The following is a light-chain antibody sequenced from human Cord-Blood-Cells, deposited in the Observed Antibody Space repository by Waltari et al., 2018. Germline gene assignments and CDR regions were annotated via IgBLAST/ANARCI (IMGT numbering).Light chain of an antibody. CDR3: QQYYSTPWT. CDR2: WAS. Sequence: DIVMTQTPDSPAVSLGERATINRKSSQSVLYSSNNKNYLAWYQQKPGQPPKLLIYWASTRESGVPDRFSGSGSGTDFTLTISSLQAEDVAVYYCQQYYSTPWTFGQGTKVEIK. CDR1: QSVLYSSNNKNY. J-gene: IGKJ1*01. V-gene: IGKV4-1*01.